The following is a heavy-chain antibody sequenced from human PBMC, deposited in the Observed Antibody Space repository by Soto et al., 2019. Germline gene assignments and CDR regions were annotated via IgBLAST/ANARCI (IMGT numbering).Heavy chain of an antibody. D-gene: IGHD5-12*01. CDR3: ARDMRWLQSCAYYFFYGMDV. CDR2: IIPIFGTA. V-gene: IGHV1-69*13. Sequence: SLKVSCDASGGTFSSYAISWVRQAPGQGLEWMGGIIPIFGTANYAQKFQGRVTITADESTSTAYMELSSLRSEDTAVYYCARDMRWLQSCAYYFFYGMDVWGHGTTVTVS. CDR1: GGTFSSYA. J-gene: IGHJ6*02.